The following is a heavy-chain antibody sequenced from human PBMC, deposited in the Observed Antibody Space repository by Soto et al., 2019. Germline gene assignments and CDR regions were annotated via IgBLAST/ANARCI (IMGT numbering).Heavy chain of an antibody. V-gene: IGHV3-30*03. D-gene: IGHD2-2*03. CDR2: ISYDGSNK. CDR3: ATDPYGFHKTFEY. J-gene: IGHJ4*02. CDR1: VCTFSSYG. Sequence: PVGSLRLSCASSVCTFSSYGMHWVRHSPGKGLEWVAVISYDGSNKYYADSVKGRFTISRDNSKNTLYLQMNSLRAEDTAVYYCATDPYGFHKTFEYWGQGTLVIVSS.